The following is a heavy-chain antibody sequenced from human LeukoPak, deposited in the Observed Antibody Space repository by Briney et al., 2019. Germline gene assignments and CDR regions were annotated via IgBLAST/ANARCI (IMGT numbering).Heavy chain of an antibody. CDR2: MNPNSGNT. CDR3: ARFPNYDFWSGYYSVDY. J-gene: IGHJ4*02. D-gene: IGHD3-3*01. V-gene: IGHV1-8*01. Sequence: ASVKVPCKASGYTFTSYDINWVRQATGQGLEWMGWMNPNSGNTGYAQKFQGRVTMTRNTSISTAYMELSSLRSEDTAVYYCARFPNYDFWSGYYSVDYWGQGTLVTVSS. CDR1: GYTFTSYD.